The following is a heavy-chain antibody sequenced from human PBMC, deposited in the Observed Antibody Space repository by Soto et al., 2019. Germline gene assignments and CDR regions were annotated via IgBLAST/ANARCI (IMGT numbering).Heavy chain of an antibody. V-gene: IGHV4-34*01. CDR1: GGSFSGYY. Sequence: SETLSLTCAVYGGSFSGYYWSWIRQPPGKGLEWIGEINHSGSTNYNPSLKSRVTISVDTSKNQFSLKLSSVTAADTAVYYCARDTAGAYYDSSGYWFDYWGQGTLVTVSS. J-gene: IGHJ4*02. CDR3: ARDTAGAYYDSSGYWFDY. CDR2: INHSGST. D-gene: IGHD3-22*01.